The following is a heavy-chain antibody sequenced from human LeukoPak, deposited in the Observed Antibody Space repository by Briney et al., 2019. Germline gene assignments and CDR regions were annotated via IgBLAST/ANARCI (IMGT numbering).Heavy chain of an antibody. J-gene: IGHJ3*02. CDR2: ISSSSSTI. CDR3: ARAVLDAFDI. CDR1: GFSFSTYW. Sequence: GGSLRLSCAASGFSFSTYWMSWVRQAPGKGLEWVSYISSSSSTIYYADSVKGRFTISRDNAKNSLYLQMNSLRAEDTAVYYCARAVLDAFDIWGQGTMVTVSS. V-gene: IGHV3-48*01. D-gene: IGHD3-10*01.